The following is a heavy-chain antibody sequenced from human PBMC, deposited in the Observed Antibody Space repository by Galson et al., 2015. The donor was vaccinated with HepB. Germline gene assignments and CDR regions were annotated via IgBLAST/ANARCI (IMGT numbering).Heavy chain of an antibody. CDR1: GFTFSSHS. CDR2: ISSGSSYI. Sequence: LRLSCAASGFTFSSHSMNWVRQAPGKGLEWVSSISSGSSYIYYADSVKGRFTISRDNAKNSLYLQMNSLRAEDTAVYYCARSPPRYCSGGSCYSGYYYYYMDVWGKGTTVTVSS. V-gene: IGHV3-21*01. J-gene: IGHJ6*03. CDR3: ARSPPRYCSGGSCYSGYYYYYMDV. D-gene: IGHD2-15*01.